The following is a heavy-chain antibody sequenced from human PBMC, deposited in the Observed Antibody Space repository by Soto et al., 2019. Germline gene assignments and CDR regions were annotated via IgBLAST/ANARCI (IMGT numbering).Heavy chain of an antibody. J-gene: IGHJ4*02. D-gene: IGHD1-26*01. CDR1: GGSIRAYY. CDR2: INYIVSS. V-gene: IGHV4-59*01. Sequence: PSETQSLTYTVSGGSIRAYYGSWIRQSPGKGLEWIGYINYIVSSDYNPSLKSRVTMSVDTSRNQFSLKMTSVTAADTAVYYCARVTAWDYFDSWGQGTLVTVSS. CDR3: ARVTAWDYFDS.